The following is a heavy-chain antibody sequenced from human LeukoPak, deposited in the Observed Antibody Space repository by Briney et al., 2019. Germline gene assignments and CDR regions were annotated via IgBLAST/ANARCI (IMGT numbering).Heavy chain of an antibody. CDR1: GFTFSSYA. CDR2: INHSGST. Sequence: PGGSLRLSCVASGFTFSSYAMHWVRQAPGKGLEWIGEINHSGSTNYNPSLKSRVTISVDTSKNQFSLKLSSVTAADTAVYYCASDVTGTLTYDYWGQGTLVTVSS. V-gene: IGHV4-34*01. D-gene: IGHD1-20*01. CDR3: ASDVTGTLTYDY. J-gene: IGHJ4*02.